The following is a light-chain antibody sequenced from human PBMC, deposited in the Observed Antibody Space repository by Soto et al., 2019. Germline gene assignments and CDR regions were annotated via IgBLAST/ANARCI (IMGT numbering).Light chain of an antibody. CDR3: AAWDDSLNGWV. J-gene: IGLJ3*02. CDR2: SNN. Sequence: QSVLTHPPSASGTPGQRVTIACSGSSSNIRSNTVNWYQQLPGTAPKLLIYSNNQRPSGVPDRFSGSKSGTSASLAISGLQSEDEADYYCAAWDDSLNGWVFGGGTKLNVL. CDR1: SSNIRSNT. V-gene: IGLV1-44*01.